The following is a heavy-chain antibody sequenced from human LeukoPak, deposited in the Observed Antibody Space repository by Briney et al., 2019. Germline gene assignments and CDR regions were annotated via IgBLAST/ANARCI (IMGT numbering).Heavy chain of an antibody. CDR1: GFIFSSYS. CDR3: APELLQSLLDAFDI. V-gene: IGHV3-48*01. D-gene: IGHD3-10*01. J-gene: IGHJ3*02. CDR2: ISSSSSTI. Sequence: GGSLRLSCAASGFIFSSYSMNWVRQAPGKGLEWVSYISSSSSTIYYAVSVKGRFTISRDNSKNTLYLQMNSLRAEDTAVYYCAPELLQSLLDAFDIWGQGTMVTVSS.